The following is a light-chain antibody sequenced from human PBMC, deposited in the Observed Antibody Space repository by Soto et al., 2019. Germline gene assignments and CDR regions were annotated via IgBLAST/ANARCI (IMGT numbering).Light chain of an antibody. CDR1: SGHSIYM. CDR2: LEGSGSY. V-gene: IGLV4-60*03. CDR3: ETWDRNTRV. J-gene: IGLJ3*02. Sequence: QPVLTQSSSASASLGSSVKLTCTLSSGHSIYMIAWHQQHPGKAPRYLMNLEGSGSYNKGSGVPDRFSGSSSGADRYLTISNLQSEDEADYYRETWDRNTRVFGGGTKLTVL.